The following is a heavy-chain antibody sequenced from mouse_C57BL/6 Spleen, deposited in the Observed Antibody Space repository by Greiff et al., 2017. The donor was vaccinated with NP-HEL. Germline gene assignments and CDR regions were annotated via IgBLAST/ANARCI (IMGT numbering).Heavy chain of an antibody. D-gene: IGHD2-3*01. J-gene: IGHJ2*01. CDR1: GYAFSSSW. Sequence: QVQLQHSGPELVKPGASVKISCKASGYAFSSSWMNWVKQRPGKGLEWIGRIYPGDGDTNYNGKFKGKATLTADKSSSTAYMQLSSLTSEDSAVYFCARFGDGYSLDYWGQGTTLTVSS. CDR2: IYPGDGDT. V-gene: IGHV1-82*01. CDR3: ARFGDGYSLDY.